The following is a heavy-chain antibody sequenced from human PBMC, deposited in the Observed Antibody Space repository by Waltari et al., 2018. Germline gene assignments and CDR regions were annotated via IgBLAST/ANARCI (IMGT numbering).Heavy chain of an antibody. V-gene: IGHV4-39*01. CDR2: IYYSGST. CDR3: ARRYYYDSSGYAFDC. J-gene: IGHJ4*02. D-gene: IGHD3-22*01. CDR1: GGSISSSSYY. Sequence: QLQLQESGPGLVKPSETLSLTCTVSGGSISSSSYYWGWIRQPPGKGLEWIGSIYYSGSTYYNPSLKSRVTISVDTSKNQFSLKLSSVTAADTAVYYCARRYYYDSSGYAFDCWGQGTLVTVSS.